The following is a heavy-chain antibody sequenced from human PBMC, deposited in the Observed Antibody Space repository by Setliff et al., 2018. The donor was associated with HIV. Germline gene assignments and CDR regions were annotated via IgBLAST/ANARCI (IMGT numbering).Heavy chain of an antibody. V-gene: IGHV4-38-2*01. D-gene: IGHD4-17*01. Sequence: SETLSLTCGVSGYPISSGYYWGWIRQPPGKGLEWIGSIYHNGITYYNLSLKSRVTISVDTSQNQFSLKLSSVTAADTAIYYCARRIYGNNPYFDYWSQGTLVTVSS. CDR1: GYPISSGYY. CDR3: ARRIYGNNPYFDY. J-gene: IGHJ4*02. CDR2: IYHNGIT.